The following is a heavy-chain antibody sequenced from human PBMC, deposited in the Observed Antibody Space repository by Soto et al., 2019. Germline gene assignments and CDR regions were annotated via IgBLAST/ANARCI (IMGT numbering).Heavy chain of an antibody. D-gene: IGHD3-22*01. CDR2: LITVFGIV. Sequence: QVHLLLQSGAEVKKPGSSVKVSCKASGGNPSNSAISWVRQAPGQGLEWMGVLITVFGIVSYAQNFQGRVTITADDSTSTAYMELSSLRSEDTAVYFCAGGRRVVAGSSADYGMDVWGKGTTVTVSS. CDR3: AGGRRVVAGSSADYGMDV. J-gene: IGHJ6*04. V-gene: IGHV1-69*01. CDR1: GGNPSNSA.